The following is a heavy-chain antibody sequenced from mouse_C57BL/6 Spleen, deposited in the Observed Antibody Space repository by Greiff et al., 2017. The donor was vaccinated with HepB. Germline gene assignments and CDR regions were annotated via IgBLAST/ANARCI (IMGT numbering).Heavy chain of an antibody. CDR3: ARNLGASYYLYAMDY. Sequence: QVQLKQPGTELVKPGASVKLSCKASGYTFTSYWMHWVKQRPGQGLEWIGNINPSNGGTNYNEKFKSKATLTVDKSSSTAYMQLSSLTSEDSAVYYCARNLGASYYLYAMDYWGQGTSVTVSS. V-gene: IGHV1-53*01. CDR1: GYTFTSYW. D-gene: IGHD2-10*01. J-gene: IGHJ4*01. CDR2: INPSNGGT.